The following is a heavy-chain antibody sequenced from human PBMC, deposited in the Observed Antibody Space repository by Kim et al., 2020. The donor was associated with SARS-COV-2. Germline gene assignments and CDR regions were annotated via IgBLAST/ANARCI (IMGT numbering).Heavy chain of an antibody. CDR2: IYYSGST. D-gene: IGHD6-19*01. CDR3: ARDKLAVAGNYYYYGVDV. Sequence: SETLSLTCTVSGGSISSYYWSWIRQPPGKGLEWIGYIYYSGSTNYNPSLKSRVTISIDTSKNQFSLKLSSVTAADTAVYYCARDKLAVAGNYYYYGVDVWGQGTTVTVSS. V-gene: IGHV4-59*13. J-gene: IGHJ6*01. CDR1: GGSISSYY.